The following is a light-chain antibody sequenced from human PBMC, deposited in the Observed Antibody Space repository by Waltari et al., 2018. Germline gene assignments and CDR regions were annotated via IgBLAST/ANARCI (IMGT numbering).Light chain of an antibody. CDR3: LQYSGEPRT. J-gene: IGKJ1*01. Sequence: DIQMTQSPSTLSASVGARVTITCRASQKINSWLAWHQQKPGKAPKLLIYKASTLESGVPSRFSGSGSGTEYTLTISSLQPDDFATYYCLQYSGEPRTFGQGTKVEVK. CDR2: KAS. CDR1: QKINSW. V-gene: IGKV1-5*03.